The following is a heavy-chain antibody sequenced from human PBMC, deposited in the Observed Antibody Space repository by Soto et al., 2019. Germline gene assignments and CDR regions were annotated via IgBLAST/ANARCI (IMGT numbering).Heavy chain of an antibody. V-gene: IGHV1-69*01. J-gene: IGHJ5*02. Sequence: QVQLVQSGAEVKKPWSSVKVSCKASGGTFSSYAISWVRQAPGQGLEWMGGIIPIFGTANYAQKFQGRVTITADESTSTAYMELSSLRSEDTAVYYCARDPGGTLAYSGSYYGGWFDPWGQGTLVTVSS. CDR2: IIPIFGTA. CDR1: GGTFSSYA. D-gene: IGHD1-26*01. CDR3: ARDPGGTLAYSGSYYGGWFDP.